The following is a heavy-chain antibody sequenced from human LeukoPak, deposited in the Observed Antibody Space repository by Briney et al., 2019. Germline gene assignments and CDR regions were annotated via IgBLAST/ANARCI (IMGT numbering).Heavy chain of an antibody. Sequence: SETLSLTCTVSGGSISSYYWSWIRQPPGKGLEWIGYIYYSGSTNYNPSLKSRATTSVDTSKNQFSLKLSSVTAADTAVYYCARENDYDILTGYYTSPGWFDPWGQGTLVTVSS. D-gene: IGHD3-9*01. CDR3: ARENDYDILTGYYTSPGWFDP. CDR1: GGSISSYY. CDR2: IYYSGST. V-gene: IGHV4-59*01. J-gene: IGHJ5*02.